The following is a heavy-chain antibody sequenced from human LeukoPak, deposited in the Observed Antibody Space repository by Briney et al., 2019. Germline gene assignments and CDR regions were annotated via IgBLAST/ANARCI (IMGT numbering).Heavy chain of an antibody. CDR3: ARHLRFTRFDP. D-gene: IGHD3-3*01. Sequence: PSETLSLTCAVYGGSFSGYYWSWIRQPPGKGREWIGEINHSGSTNYNPSLKSRVTISVDTSKNQFSLKLSSVTAADTAVYYCARHLRFTRFDPWGQGTLVTVSS. CDR1: GGSFSGYY. CDR2: INHSGST. J-gene: IGHJ5*02. V-gene: IGHV4-34*01.